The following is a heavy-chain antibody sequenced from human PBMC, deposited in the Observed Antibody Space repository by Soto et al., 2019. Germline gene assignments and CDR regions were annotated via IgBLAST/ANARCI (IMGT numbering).Heavy chain of an antibody. V-gene: IGHV1-18*01. D-gene: IGHD3-16*02. Sequence: GASVKVSCKASGYTFTSYGISWVRQAPGQGLEWMGWISAYNGNTNYAQKLQGRVTMTTDTSTSTAYMELRSLRSDDTAVYYCARDPLNTYYDYIWGSYHSYNWFNPWGQGTLVTVLL. CDR3: ARDPLNTYYDYIWGSYHSYNWFNP. CDR1: GYTFTSYG. CDR2: ISAYNGNT. J-gene: IGHJ5*02.